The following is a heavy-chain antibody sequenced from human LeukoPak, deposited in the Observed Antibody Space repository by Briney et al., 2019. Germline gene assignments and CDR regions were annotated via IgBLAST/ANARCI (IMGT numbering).Heavy chain of an antibody. CDR2: IRYDGSNT. J-gene: IGHJ3*02. CDR3: ARGAYGDYNPDAFDI. V-gene: IGHV3-30*02. Sequence: GGSLRLSCAASGFIFSSYGMHWVRQAPGKGLEWVAFIRYDGSNTYYADSVKGRFTISRDNSKNTLYLQMNSLRAEDTAVYYCARGAYGDYNPDAFDIWGQGTMVTVSS. CDR1: GFIFSSYG. D-gene: IGHD4-17*01.